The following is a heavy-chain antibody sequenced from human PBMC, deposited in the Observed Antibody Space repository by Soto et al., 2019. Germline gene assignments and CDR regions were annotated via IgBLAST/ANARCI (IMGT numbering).Heavy chain of an antibody. V-gene: IGHV3-74*01. D-gene: IGHD3-3*01. CDR3: ARDPAFHDFWSGYYYGGLDY. CDR2: INSDGSST. Sequence: LGGSLRLSCAASGFTFSSYWMHWVRQAPGKGLVWVSRINSDGSSTSYADSVKGRFTISRDNAKNTLYLQMNSLRAEDTAVYYCARDPAFHDFWSGYYYGGLDYWGQGTLVTVSS. J-gene: IGHJ4*02. CDR1: GFTFSSYW.